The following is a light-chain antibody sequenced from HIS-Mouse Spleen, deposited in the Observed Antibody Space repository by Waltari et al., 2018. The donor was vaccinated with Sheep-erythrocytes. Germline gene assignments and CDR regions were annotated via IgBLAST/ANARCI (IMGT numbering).Light chain of an antibody. CDR1: SSDVGGYNY. V-gene: IGLV2-8*01. CDR3: SSYAGSNNYV. CDR2: AVS. Sequence: QSALTQPPSASGSPGQSVPISCTGTSSDVGGYNYVSWYQQHPGNAPKLMIYAVSKRPSGVPGHLSCFKSGNTASLTGSRLQAEDEADYYCSSYAGSNNYVFGTGTKVTVL. J-gene: IGLJ1*01.